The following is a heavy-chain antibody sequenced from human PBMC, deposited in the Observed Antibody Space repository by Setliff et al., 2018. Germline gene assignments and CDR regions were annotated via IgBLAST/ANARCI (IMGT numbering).Heavy chain of an antibody. Sequence: PGGSLRLSCAASGFTFSSYTMSWVRQAPGKGLEWVSAISGSGGNTYYADSVKGRFTISRDNSNNTLYLQMNSLRADDTATYYCAKDDQIRGHNLDYWGQGTLVTVPS. D-gene: IGHD3-10*01. J-gene: IGHJ4*02. V-gene: IGHV3-23*01. CDR1: GFTFSSYT. CDR3: AKDDQIRGHNLDY. CDR2: ISGSGGNT.